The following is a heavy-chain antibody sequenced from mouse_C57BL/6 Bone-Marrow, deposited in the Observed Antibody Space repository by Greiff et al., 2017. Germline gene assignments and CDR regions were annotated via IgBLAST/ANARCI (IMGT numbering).Heavy chain of an antibody. D-gene: IGHD3-2*02. CDR1: GFSLTSYG. CDR2: IWGVGST. J-gene: IGHJ1*03. CDR3: ASRLWYFDV. Sequence: QVQLQQSGPGLVAPSQSLSITCTVSGFSLTSYGVDWVRQSPGKGLEWLGVIWGVGSTNYNSALKSRLSISKDNSKSQVFLELNSLQTDDTAMYCCASRLWYFDVWGTGTTVTVSS. V-gene: IGHV2-6*01.